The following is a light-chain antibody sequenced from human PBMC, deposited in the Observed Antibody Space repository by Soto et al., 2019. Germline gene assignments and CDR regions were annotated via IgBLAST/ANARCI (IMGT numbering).Light chain of an antibody. J-gene: IGKJ4*01. CDR2: SAA. CDR3: QQYGTSPVT. Sequence: EILLTQSPGTLSLSPSETATLSCRASQGVRYNYLSWYQQRPGQPPRLLIYSAASRASGIPARFSGSVSRTAFTLTIRSLEPEDFAVYFCQQYGTSPVTFGGGNKVDI. CDR1: QGVRYNY. V-gene: IGKV3-20*01.